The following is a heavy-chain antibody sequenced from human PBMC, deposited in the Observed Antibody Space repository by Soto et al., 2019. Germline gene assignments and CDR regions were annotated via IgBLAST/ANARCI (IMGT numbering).Heavy chain of an antibody. J-gene: IGHJ4*02. D-gene: IGHD3-3*01. CDR1: GGSISSGDYY. CDR2: IYYSGTT. CDR3: ARSIGEWSGGYCDGYSFDY. V-gene: IGHV4-31*03. Sequence: TLSLTCTVSGGSISSGDYYWSWIRQHPGRGLEWIGYIYYSGTTYFNPSLKSRVTMSVDTDKNQFSLKLSSVTSADTAVYYCARSIGEWSGGYCDGYSFDYWGQGTLVTVSS.